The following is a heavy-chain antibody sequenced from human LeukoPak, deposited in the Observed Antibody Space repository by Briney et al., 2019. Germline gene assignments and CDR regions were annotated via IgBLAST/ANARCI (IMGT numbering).Heavy chain of an antibody. Sequence: GGSLRLSCAASGFTFSNYDMHWVRQVTGKGLEWVSGIGTAGDTYYSGSVKGRFTISREKAKSSLYLQMNSLRAGDTAVYYCARALGYCSAGRCQAFDYWGQGTLVTVSS. CDR1: GFTFSNYD. V-gene: IGHV3-13*01. CDR2: IGTAGDT. CDR3: ARALGYCSAGRCQAFDY. J-gene: IGHJ4*02. D-gene: IGHD2-15*01.